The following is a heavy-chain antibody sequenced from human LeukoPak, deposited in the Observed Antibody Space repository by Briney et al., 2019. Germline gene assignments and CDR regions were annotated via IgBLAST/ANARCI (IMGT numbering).Heavy chain of an antibody. D-gene: IGHD3-10*01. V-gene: IGHV1-46*01. Sequence: ASVKVSFKASGYTFTSYYMHWVRQAPGQGLEWMGIINPSGGSTSYAQKLQGRVTMTRDTSTSTVYMELSSLRSEDTAVYYFSRDHEYYYGSGSYYPGGCDYWGQGTLVTVSS. CDR2: INPSGGST. CDR3: SRDHEYYYGSGSYYPGGCDY. J-gene: IGHJ4*02. CDR1: GYTFTSYY.